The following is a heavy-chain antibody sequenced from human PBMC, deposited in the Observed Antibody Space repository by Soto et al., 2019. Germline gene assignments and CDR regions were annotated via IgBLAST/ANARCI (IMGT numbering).Heavy chain of an antibody. V-gene: IGHV3-23*01. CDR2: ISGSGDST. D-gene: IGHD6-6*01. CDR1: GFTFSSYA. CDR3: AKDYGAARPGWFDP. Sequence: PGGSLRLSCAASGFTFSSYAMTWVRQAPGKGLEWVSAISGSGDSTYFADSVKGRFTISRDNSKNTLYLQMNSLRAEDTAVYYCAKDYGAARPGWFDPWGQGTLVTVSS. J-gene: IGHJ5*02.